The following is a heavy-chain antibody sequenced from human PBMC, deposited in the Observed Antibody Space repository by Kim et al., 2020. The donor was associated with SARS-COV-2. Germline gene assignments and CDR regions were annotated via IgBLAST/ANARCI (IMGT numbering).Heavy chain of an antibody. CDR1: VGTVSSYG. J-gene: IGHJ6*01. V-gene: IGHV1-69*01. CDR2: IIPIFGTA. Sequence: ASVGTVSSYGISWVRQAPGQGLEWMGGIIPIFGTANYAQKFQGRVTITADESTSTVYMDLSSLRSEDTAVYYCARVEGEGTDFYYYGMDV. D-gene: IGHD1-1*01. CDR3: ARVEGEGTDFYYYGMDV.